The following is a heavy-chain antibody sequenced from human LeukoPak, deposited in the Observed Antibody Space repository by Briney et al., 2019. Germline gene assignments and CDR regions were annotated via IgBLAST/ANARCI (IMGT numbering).Heavy chain of an antibody. Sequence: PGGSLRLSCAASGFTFSSYGMHWVRQAPGKGLEWVAFIRYDGSNKYYADSVKGRFTISRDNPKNTLYLQMNSLRAEDTAVYYCARAPNSWIQLWFGYWGQGTLVTVSS. CDR3: ARAPNSWIQLWFGY. D-gene: IGHD5-18*01. V-gene: IGHV3-30*02. CDR1: GFTFSSYG. J-gene: IGHJ4*02. CDR2: IRYDGSNK.